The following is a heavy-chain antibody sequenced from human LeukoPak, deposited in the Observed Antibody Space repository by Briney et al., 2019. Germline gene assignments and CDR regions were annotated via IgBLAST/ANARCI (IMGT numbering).Heavy chain of an antibody. CDR3: ARGRWEPLPDY. CDR2: VSSDGSNK. J-gene: IGHJ4*02. D-gene: IGHD1-26*01. V-gene: IGHV3-30*04. CDR1: GFTFSSYA. Sequence: GGSLRLSCAASGFTFSSYAPHWVRQAPGEGLEWVALVSSDGSNKYADSVKGRFTISRDNSKNTLYLEMNSLRADDTAVYYCARGRWEPLPDYWGQGTLVTVSS.